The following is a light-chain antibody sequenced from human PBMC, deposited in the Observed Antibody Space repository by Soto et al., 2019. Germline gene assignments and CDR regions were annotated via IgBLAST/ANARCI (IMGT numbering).Light chain of an antibody. J-gene: IGKJ4*01. CDR2: LGS. CDR3: MEALQSPLT. V-gene: IGKV2-28*01. CDR1: QSLLQSNGYNY. Sequence: DIVMTQSPLSLPVTPGERASISCRSSQSLLQSNGYNYLDWYLQKPGQSPQLLIYLGSSRASGVPDRFSGSGSGTAFTLKISRVEAEDVGVYYCMEALQSPLTFGGGTKVEIK.